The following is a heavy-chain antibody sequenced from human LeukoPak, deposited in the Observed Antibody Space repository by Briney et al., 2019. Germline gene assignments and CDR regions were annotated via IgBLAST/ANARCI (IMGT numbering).Heavy chain of an antibody. CDR1: GYAFTRHY. CDR2: INPSGSST. Sequence: ASVKVSCKASGYAFTRHYMHWVRQAPGQGLEWMGLINPSGSSTIYAQKFQGRVTMTRDMSTSTDYMELRSLRSDDTAVYYCARDLSAGFWSGYSQAGWFDPWGQGTLVTVSS. CDR3: ARDLSAGFWSGYSQAGWFDP. D-gene: IGHD3-3*01. J-gene: IGHJ5*02. V-gene: IGHV1-46*01.